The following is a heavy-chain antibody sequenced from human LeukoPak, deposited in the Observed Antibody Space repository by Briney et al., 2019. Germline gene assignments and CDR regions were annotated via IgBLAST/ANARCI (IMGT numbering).Heavy chain of an antibody. CDR3: ATRAYGSGSPYYYGMDV. Sequence: ASVKVSCKVSGYTLTELSMHWVRQAPGKGLEWMGGFDPEDGETTYAQKFQGRVTMTEDTSTDTAYMELSSLRSEDTAVYYCATRAYGSGSPYYYGMDVWGQGTTVTVSS. D-gene: IGHD3-10*01. CDR1: GYTLTELS. CDR2: FDPEDGET. V-gene: IGHV1-24*01. J-gene: IGHJ6*02.